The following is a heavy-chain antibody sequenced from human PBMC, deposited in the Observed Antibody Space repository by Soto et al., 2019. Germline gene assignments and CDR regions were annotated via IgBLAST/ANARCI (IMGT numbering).Heavy chain of an antibody. D-gene: IGHD3-10*01. Sequence: SETLSLTCTVSGGSISTGGYYWNWIRQHPGKGLEWIGYFYYSGSTYYNPSLKSRVTISVDTSKNQFSLKLSSVTAADTAVYYCARGFTITMVRGGWFDPWGQGTLVTVSS. V-gene: IGHV4-31*03. CDR3: ARGFTITMVRGGWFDP. CDR1: GGSISTGGYY. CDR2: FYYSGST. J-gene: IGHJ5*02.